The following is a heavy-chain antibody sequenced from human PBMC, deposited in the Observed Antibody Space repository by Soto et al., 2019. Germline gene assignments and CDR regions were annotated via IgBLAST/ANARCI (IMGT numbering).Heavy chain of an antibody. CDR2: ISGSGGST. CDR1: GFTFSSYA. Sequence: EVQLLESGGGLVQPGGSLRLSCAASGFTFSSYAMSWVRQAPGKGLEWVSAISGSGGSTYYADSVKGRFTISRDNSKNTLYLQMNSLRAEDTAVYYCAKVGYSSSWYGMGAFDIWVQGTMVTVSS. D-gene: IGHD6-13*01. V-gene: IGHV3-23*01. J-gene: IGHJ3*02. CDR3: AKVGYSSSWYGMGAFDI.